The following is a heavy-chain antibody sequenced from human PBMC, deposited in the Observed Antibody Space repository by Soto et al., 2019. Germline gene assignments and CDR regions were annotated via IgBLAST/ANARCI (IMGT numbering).Heavy chain of an antibody. CDR1: GYNFTAYW. V-gene: IGHV5-51*01. CDR2: IHPSDSET. J-gene: IGHJ4*02. Sequence: EVQLVQSGAEVKKPGESLKISCEISGYNFTAYWLGWVRQMPGKGLEWVGNIHPSDSETHYRPSFQGQVTFSVDKSISTAYLHWTTLQASDTAIYFCARLGSTGAIFFDSWGQGTLVTVSP. D-gene: IGHD6-25*01. CDR3: ARLGSTGAIFFDS.